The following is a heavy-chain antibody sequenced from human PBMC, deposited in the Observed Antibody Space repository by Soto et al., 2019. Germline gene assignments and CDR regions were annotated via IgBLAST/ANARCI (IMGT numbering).Heavy chain of an antibody. Sequence: WETLSLTCTVSGGSISSYYWSWIRQPAGKGLEWIGRIYTSGSTNYNPSLKSRVTISVDKSKNQFSLKLSSVTAADTAVYYCASVAVAGQYYYYYYGMDVWGQGTTVTVSS. V-gene: IGHV4-4*07. CDR3: ASVAVAGQYYYYYYGMDV. D-gene: IGHD6-19*01. CDR2: IYTSGST. J-gene: IGHJ6*02. CDR1: GGSISSYY.